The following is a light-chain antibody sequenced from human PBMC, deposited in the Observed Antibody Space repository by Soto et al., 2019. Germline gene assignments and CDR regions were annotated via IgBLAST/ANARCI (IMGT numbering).Light chain of an antibody. CDR3: QQRINWPHH. Sequence: EIVLTQSPATLSLSPGERATLSCRASQSVSSYLAWYQQKPGQAPRLLIYDASNRATGIPARFSGSGSGTDVTLTISSLEPEDFAVYYCQQRINWPHHFGQGTKLEIK. V-gene: IGKV3-11*01. J-gene: IGKJ2*01. CDR1: QSVSSY. CDR2: DAS.